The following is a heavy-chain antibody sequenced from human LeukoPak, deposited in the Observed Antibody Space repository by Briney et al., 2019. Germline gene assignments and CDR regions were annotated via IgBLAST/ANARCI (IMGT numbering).Heavy chain of an antibody. CDR3: ATNMDDSTGY. J-gene: IGHJ4*02. D-gene: IGHD3-3*01. Sequence: PSETLSLTCTVSGGSISSYFWSWIRQPAGKGLEWIGRMYTSGSTNYNPSLKSRVTMSLDTSKKYFSLKLSSVTAVDTAVYYCATNMDDSTGYWGQGTLVTVSS. V-gene: IGHV4-4*07. CDR1: GGSISSYF. CDR2: MYTSGST.